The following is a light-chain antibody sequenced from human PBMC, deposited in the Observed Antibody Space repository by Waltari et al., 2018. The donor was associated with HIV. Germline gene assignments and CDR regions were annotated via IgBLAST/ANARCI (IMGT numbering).Light chain of an antibody. J-gene: IGKJ4*01. CDR2: AGS. CDR3: QQSYMAPLT. Sequence: DIQMTKSPSSLSASVGDRVTITCRASQKISTFLNWYQQKPGKAPDLLIYAGSALQSGVPSRFSGSGSGTDFTLTISSLQPEDFATYYCQQSYMAPLTFGGGTKVEIK. CDR1: QKISTF. V-gene: IGKV1-39*01.